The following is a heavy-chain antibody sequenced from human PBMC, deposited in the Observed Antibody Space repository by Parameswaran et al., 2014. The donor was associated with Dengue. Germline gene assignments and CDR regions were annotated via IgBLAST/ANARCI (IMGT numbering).Heavy chain of an antibody. CDR2: INPNSGGT. CDR3: ARFGKMEYFDILGGATLGY. D-gene: IGHD1-26*01. J-gene: IGHJ4*02. Sequence: WVRQAPGQGLEWMGWINPNSGGTNYAQKFQGRVTTTRDTSISTAYMELSRLRSDDTAVYYCARFGKMEYFDILGGATLGYWGQGTLVTVSS. V-gene: IGHV1-2*02.